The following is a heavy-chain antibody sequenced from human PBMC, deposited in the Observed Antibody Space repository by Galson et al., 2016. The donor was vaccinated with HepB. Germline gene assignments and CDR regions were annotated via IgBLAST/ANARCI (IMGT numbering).Heavy chain of an antibody. CDR3: ARESRMVRGVITYFFDY. CDR1: GFTVSSNY. Sequence: SLRLSCAASGFTVSSNYMGRVRQAPGKGLEWVSVIYSGGSTYYADSAKGRFTISRDNSKNTLSLQMNSLRAEDTAVYYCARESRMVRGVITYFFDYRGQGTLVTVSS. D-gene: IGHD3-10*01. J-gene: IGHJ4*02. V-gene: IGHV3-53*01. CDR2: IYSGGST.